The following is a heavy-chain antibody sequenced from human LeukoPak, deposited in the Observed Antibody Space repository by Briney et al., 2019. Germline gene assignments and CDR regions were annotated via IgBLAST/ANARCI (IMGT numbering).Heavy chain of an antibody. CDR1: GGSISNYY. CDR3: ARDELGYCSGGSCYWEN. CDR2: IYYSGST. Sequence: SETLSLTCTVSGGSISNYYWSWIRQPPGKGLEWIGYIYYSGSTNYNPSLKSRVTISVDTSKNQFSLKLSSVTAADTAVYYCARDELGYCSGGSCYWENWGQGTLVTVSS. D-gene: IGHD2-15*01. V-gene: IGHV4-59*12. J-gene: IGHJ4*02.